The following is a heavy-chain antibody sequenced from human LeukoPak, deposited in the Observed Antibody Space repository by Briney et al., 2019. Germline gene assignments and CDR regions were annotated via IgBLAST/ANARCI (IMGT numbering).Heavy chain of an antibody. D-gene: IGHD3-16*01. CDR1: GFTFSSYA. J-gene: IGHJ4*02. CDR2: ISGSGGST. Sequence: GGPLRLSCAASGFTFSSYAMSWVRQAPGKGLEWVSAISGSGGSTYYADSVKGRFTISRDNTKNSLYLQMNSPRAEDTAVYYCAKVPGGYFDYCGQGTLVTVSS. V-gene: IGHV3-23*01. CDR3: AKVPGGYFDY.